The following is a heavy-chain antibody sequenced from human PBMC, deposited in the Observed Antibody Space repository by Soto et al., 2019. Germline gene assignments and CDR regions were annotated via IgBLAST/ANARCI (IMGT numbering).Heavy chain of an antibody. CDR2: IFHDGTA. V-gene: IGHV4-4*01. D-gene: IGHD3-10*01. J-gene: IGHJ4*02. CDR1: GVSLTSGNW. CDR3: ARLVYDTRLNYMYFDF. Sequence: LSLTCAVSGVSLTSGNWWTWVLPSPQRGLEYIGEIFHDGTANYYPSFERRVAMSVDTSRNQFSLKLTSVTAADTAVYFCARLVYDTRLNYMYFDFWGPGTLVTVSS.